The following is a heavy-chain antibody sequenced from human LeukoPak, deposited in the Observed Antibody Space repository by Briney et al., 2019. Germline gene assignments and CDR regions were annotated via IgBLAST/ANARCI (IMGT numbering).Heavy chain of an antibody. D-gene: IGHD3-22*01. Sequence: ASVKVSCKASGYTFTSYDINWVRQATGQGLEWMGGIIPIFGTANYAQKFQGRVTITADESTSTAYMELSSLRSEDTAVYYCASSGITMIPARGGDAFDIWGQGTMVTVSS. CDR3: ASSGITMIPARGGDAFDI. CDR1: GYTFTSYD. CDR2: IIPIFGTA. J-gene: IGHJ3*02. V-gene: IGHV1-69*13.